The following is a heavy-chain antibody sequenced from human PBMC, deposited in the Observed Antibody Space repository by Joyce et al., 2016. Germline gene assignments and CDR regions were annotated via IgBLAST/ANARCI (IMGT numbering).Heavy chain of an antibody. CDR2: INLNSGGT. V-gene: IGHV1-2*02. Sequence: QVPLVQSGAEVKKPGASVKVSCKASGYTFTDYYIHLVRQAPGQGLEEMVGINLNSGGTGYQQKFQGRDTMARDTYISTADMELTGLRADDTAVYYCARGDLRTSSPLFWYFALWGRGTLVTVSS. CDR1: GYTFTDYY. CDR3: ARGDLRTSSPLFWYFAL. D-gene: IGHD2-2*01. J-gene: IGHJ2*01.